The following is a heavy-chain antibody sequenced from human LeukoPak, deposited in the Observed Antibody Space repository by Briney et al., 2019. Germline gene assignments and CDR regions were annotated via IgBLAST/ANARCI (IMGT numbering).Heavy chain of an antibody. CDR2: INPNSGGT. J-gene: IGHJ5*02. CDR3: ARDRQLHYYDSSGYALPFDP. V-gene: IGHV1-2*02. D-gene: IGHD3-22*01. CDR1: GYTFAGYY. Sequence: ASVKVSCKASGYTFAGYYMHWVRQAPGQGLEWMGWINPNSGGTNYAQKFQGRVTMTRDTSISTAYMELSRLRSDDTAVYYCARDRQLHYYDSSGYALPFDPWGQGTLVTVSS.